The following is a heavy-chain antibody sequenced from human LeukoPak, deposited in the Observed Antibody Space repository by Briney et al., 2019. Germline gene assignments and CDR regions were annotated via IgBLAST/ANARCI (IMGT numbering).Heavy chain of an antibody. V-gene: IGHV4-61*08. J-gene: IGHJ5*02. CDR3: ARLLQFWFDP. CDR1: GGSISSGDYY. Sequence: SETLSLTCTVSGGSISSGDYYWSWIRQPPGKGLEWIGYIYYSGSTNYNPSLKSRVTISVDTSKNQFSLKLSSVTAADTAVYYCARLLQFWFDPWGQGTLVTVSS. CDR2: IYYSGST.